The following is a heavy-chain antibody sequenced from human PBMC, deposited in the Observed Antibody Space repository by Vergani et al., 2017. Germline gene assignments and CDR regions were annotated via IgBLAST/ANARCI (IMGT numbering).Heavy chain of an antibody. Sequence: EVQLLESGGGLVQPGGSLRLSCAASGFTFSSYAMSWVRQAPGKGLEWVSGISGSGGSTYYADSVKGRFTISRDNSKNTLYLQMNSLRTEDTAVYYCAKIARGSYGYFSYFDYWGQGTLVTVSS. CDR1: GFTFSSYA. CDR3: AKIARGSYGYFSYFDY. D-gene: IGHD5-18*01. J-gene: IGHJ4*02. CDR2: ISGSGGST. V-gene: IGHV3-23*01.